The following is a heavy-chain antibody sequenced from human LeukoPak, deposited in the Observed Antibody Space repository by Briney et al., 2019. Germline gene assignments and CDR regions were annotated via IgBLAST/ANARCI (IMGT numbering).Heavy chain of an antibody. V-gene: IGHV3-74*01. Sequence: PGGSLRLSCAASGFTFNTYWMHWVRQAPGKGLVWVSRINSDGSSATYVDSVKGRFTISRDNAKDTLYLQLNSLRVEDTAVYYCARGRYYLEYWGQGILVTVSS. CDR2: INSDGSSA. CDR3: ARGRYYLEY. D-gene: IGHD3-16*02. CDR1: GFTFNTYW. J-gene: IGHJ4*02.